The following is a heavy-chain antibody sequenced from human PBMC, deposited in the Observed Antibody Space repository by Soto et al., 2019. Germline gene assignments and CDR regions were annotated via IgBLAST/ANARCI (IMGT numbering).Heavy chain of an antibody. V-gene: IGHV1-2*02. CDR2: INPKSGGT. D-gene: IGHD1-26*01. CDR3: ARALAKCGGRAGCDY. Sequence: QVQLLQSGAEVKKPGASVKVSCKASGDTFTANYIHWVRQAPGQGFEWMGWINPKSGGTKYPQKFQGRVTMTRDTSFTTAYMTLTRMTSDETAVYYCARALAKCGGRAGCDYWGQGTLGTVAS. J-gene: IGHJ4*02. CDR1: GDTFTANY.